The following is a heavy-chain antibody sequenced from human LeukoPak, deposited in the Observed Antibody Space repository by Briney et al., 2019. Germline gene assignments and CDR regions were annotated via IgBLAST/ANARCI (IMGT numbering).Heavy chain of an antibody. V-gene: IGHV1-2*02. CDR1: GYTFTGYY. D-gene: IGHD3-22*01. CDR2: INPNSGRT. Sequence: EASVKVSCKASGYTFTGYYLHWVRQAPGQGLEWMGWINPNSGRTNYAQKFQGRVTMTRDTSISTAYMELSRLRSDDTAVYYCARTPYYYDDSGYAFDIWGQGTMVTVSS. CDR3: ARTPYYYDDSGYAFDI. J-gene: IGHJ3*02.